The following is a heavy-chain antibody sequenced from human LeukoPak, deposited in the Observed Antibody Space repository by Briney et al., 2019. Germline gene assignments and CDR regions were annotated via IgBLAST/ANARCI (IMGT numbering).Heavy chain of an antibody. Sequence: QTLSLTCAISGDSVSSNSAAWSWIRQSPSRGLEWLGRTYHRSNRYNDYAVSVKSRITINPDTSKNQFSLHLSSVTPEDTAIYYCARSRAGYSYGYVGNWFDPWGQGTLVTVSS. CDR3: ARSRAGYSYGYVGNWFDP. V-gene: IGHV6-1*01. J-gene: IGHJ5*02. CDR2: TYHRSNRYN. D-gene: IGHD5-18*01. CDR1: GDSVSSNSAA.